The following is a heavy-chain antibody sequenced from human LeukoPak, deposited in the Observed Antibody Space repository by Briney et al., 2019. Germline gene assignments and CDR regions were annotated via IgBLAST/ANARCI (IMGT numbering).Heavy chain of an antibody. J-gene: IGHJ4*02. Sequence: GGSLRLSCAASGFTFSGHWMTWVRQAPGKGLEWVANIKEDGSRKNYVDTVKGRFTLSIDNAENSLYLQMTSLRAEDTAMYYCSTPLNYYDSSGFHKGGDWGQETLVTVS. CDR2: IKEDGSRK. CDR1: GFTFSGHW. V-gene: IGHV3-7*03. D-gene: IGHD3-22*01. CDR3: STPLNYYDSSGFHKGGD.